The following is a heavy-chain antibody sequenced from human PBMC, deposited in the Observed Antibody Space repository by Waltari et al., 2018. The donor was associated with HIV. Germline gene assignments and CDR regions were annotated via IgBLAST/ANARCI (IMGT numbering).Heavy chain of an antibody. D-gene: IGHD2-2*01. Sequence: EAQLVESGGGLVQPGGSLRLSCAASGFPFSNYWMHWVRQAPGKGLVWVSSINSDGSSTGYADSVKGRFTISRDNAKNTLYLQMNSLGVDDTAVYYCARRPVPAASYYGMDVWGQGTTVTVSS. CDR3: ARRPVPAASYYGMDV. V-gene: IGHV3-74*01. J-gene: IGHJ6*02. CDR2: INSDGSST. CDR1: GFPFSNYW.